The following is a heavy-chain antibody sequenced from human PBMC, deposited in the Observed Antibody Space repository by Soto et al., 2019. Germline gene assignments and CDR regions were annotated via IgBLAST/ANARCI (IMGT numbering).Heavy chain of an antibody. CDR2: ISSSGSTI. CDR1: GFTFSSYE. J-gene: IGHJ4*02. Sequence: HPGGSLRLSCAASGFTFSSYEMNWVRQAPGKGLEWVSYISSSGSTIYYADSVKGRFTISRDNAKNSLYLQMNSLRAEDTAVYYCAVSYYDFDYWGQGTLVTVSS. V-gene: IGHV3-48*03. CDR3: AVSYYDFDY. D-gene: IGHD1-26*01.